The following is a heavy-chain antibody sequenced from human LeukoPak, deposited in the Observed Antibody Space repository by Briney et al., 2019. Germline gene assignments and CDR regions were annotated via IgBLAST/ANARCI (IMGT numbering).Heavy chain of an antibody. Sequence: GRSLRLSCAASGFTFDEYAMHWVRQAPGKGLEWVSGISWKSCSIGYAGSVEGRCTISRGNAKNSLYLQMNTLRAENTALYYCAKDRGIAAAGPDYWGQGTLVTVSS. J-gene: IGHJ4*02. CDR1: GFTFDEYA. CDR2: ISWKSCSI. D-gene: IGHD6-13*01. V-gene: IGHV3-9*01. CDR3: AKDRGIAAAGPDY.